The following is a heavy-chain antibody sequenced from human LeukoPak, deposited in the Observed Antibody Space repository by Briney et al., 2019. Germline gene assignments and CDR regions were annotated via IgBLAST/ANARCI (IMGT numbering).Heavy chain of an antibody. V-gene: IGHV3-21*01. CDR1: GFTFSSYA. CDR2: ITNSGSAI. CDR3: ARPRDSSSWYEFDY. D-gene: IGHD6-13*01. J-gene: IGHJ4*02. Sequence: GGSLRLSCAASGFTFSSYAMHWVRQAPGKGLEWVSSITNSGSAIYYADSVKGRFTISRDNAQNSLYLQMNSLRVEDTAVYYCARPRDSSSWYEFDYWGQGTLVTVSS.